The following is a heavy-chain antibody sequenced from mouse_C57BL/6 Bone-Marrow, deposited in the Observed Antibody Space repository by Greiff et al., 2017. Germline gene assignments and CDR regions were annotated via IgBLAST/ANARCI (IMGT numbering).Heavy chain of an antibody. J-gene: IGHJ3*01. CDR3: ARELNGPSWFAY. V-gene: IGHV1-76*01. D-gene: IGHD1-1*01. CDR2: IYPGSGNT. Sequence: QVQLKQSGAELVRPGASVKLSCKASGYTFTDYYINWVKQRPGQGLEWIARIYPGSGNTYYNEKFKGKATLTAEKSSSTAYMQRSSLTSEDSAVYFCARELNGPSWFAYWGQGTLVTVSA. CDR1: GYTFTDYY.